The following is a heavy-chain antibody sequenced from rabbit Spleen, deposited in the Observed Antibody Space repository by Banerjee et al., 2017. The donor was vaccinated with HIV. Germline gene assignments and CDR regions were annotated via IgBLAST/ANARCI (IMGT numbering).Heavy chain of an antibody. D-gene: IGHD2-1*01. CDR1: GFSFSSGYD. CDR2: IDQVFDRT. J-gene: IGHJ4*01. V-gene: IGHV1S40*01. CDR3: ANTLDYGGHIYAMGL. Sequence: QSLEESGGDMVKPGASLTLTCTASGFSFSSGYDMCWVRQAPGKGLEWIACIDQVFDRTYYASWAKGRFPISKTSSTTVTLQMTSLTAADTATYFCANTLDYGGHIYAMGLWGPGTLVTVS.